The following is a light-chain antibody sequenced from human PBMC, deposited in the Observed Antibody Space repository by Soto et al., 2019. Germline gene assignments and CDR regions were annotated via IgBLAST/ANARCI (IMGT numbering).Light chain of an antibody. CDR2: EVS. Sequence: QSALTQPASVSGAPVQSMTISCAGTSSDVGSYNLVSWYQQHPGKAPKLMIYEVSKRPSGVSNRFSGSKSGNTASLTISGLPAEEEADYRCCSCAGSSTYFGIGSKATV. J-gene: IGLJ1*01. CDR3: CSCAGSSTY. CDR1: SSDVGSYNL. V-gene: IGLV2-23*02.